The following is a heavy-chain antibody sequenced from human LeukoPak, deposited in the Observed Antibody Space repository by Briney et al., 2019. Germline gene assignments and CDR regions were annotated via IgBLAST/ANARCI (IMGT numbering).Heavy chain of an antibody. CDR2: INWNGGST. D-gene: IGHD3-22*01. CDR1: GFTFDDYG. CDR3: ARQRPFMIVQGGTFDY. Sequence: GGSLRLSCAASGFTFDDYGMSWVRQAPGKGLEWVSGINWNGGSTGYADSVKGRFTISRDNAKNSLCLQMNSLRAEDTALYYCARQRPFMIVQGGTFDYWGQGTLVTVSS. V-gene: IGHV3-20*04. J-gene: IGHJ4*02.